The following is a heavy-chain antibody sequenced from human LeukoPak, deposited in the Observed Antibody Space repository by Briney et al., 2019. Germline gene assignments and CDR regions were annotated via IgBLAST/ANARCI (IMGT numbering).Heavy chain of an antibody. D-gene: IGHD4-23*01. CDR2: IYYSGST. J-gene: IGHJ6*02. CDR3: ARDLFRGYGGKGDYYYYGMDV. V-gene: IGHV4-31*03. Sequence: SETLSLTCTVSGGSISSGGYYWSWIRQHPGKGLEWIGYIYYSGSTYYNPSLKSRVTISVDTSKNQFSLKLSSVTAADTAVYYCARDLFRGYGGKGDYYYYGMDVWGQGTTVTVSS. CDR1: GGSISSGGYY.